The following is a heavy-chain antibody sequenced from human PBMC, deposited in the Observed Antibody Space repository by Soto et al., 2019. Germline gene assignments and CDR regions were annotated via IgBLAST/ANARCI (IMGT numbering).Heavy chain of an antibody. J-gene: IGHJ5*02. V-gene: IGHV1-46*02. D-gene: IGHD1-7*01. CDR2: ITPSSGST. CDR3: ARDPVPIWNCVGLAPGAQHWFDP. Sequence: QVQLVQSGAEVRKPGASVKVSCKASGYTFNNYFMHWVRQAPAQGLEWMGVITPSSGSTTYAQRLQGRLTMTRDTSTSTVYTELRSLTSEDTAVYFCARDPVPIWNCVGLAPGAQHWFDPWAQGTLVTVSS. CDR1: GYTFNNYF.